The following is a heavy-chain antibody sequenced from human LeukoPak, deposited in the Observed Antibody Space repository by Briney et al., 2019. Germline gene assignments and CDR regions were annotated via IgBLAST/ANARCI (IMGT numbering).Heavy chain of an antibody. CDR1: GGSISIYD. CDR3: ARDHALGIRGDYFDY. Sequence: SETLSLTWTVSGGSISIYDWSWIRQPPGHRLPWFGYIYYSGSTNYNPSLKSRVTISVDTSKNQFSLKLSSVTAADTAVYYCARDHALGIRGDYFDYWGQGTLVTVSS. V-gene: IGHV4-59*01. CDR2: IYYSGST. D-gene: IGHD7-27*01. J-gene: IGHJ4*02.